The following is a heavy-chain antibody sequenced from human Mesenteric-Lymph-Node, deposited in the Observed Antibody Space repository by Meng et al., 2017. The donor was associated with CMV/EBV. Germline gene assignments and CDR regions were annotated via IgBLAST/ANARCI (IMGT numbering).Heavy chain of an antibody. CDR3: ARGLGATSINPYADC. D-gene: IGHD2-2*01. CDR2: ISYDGNNK. V-gene: IGHV3-30-3*01. CDR1: GLTFSSYA. Sequence: SGLTFSSYAMYWVRQAPGKGLEWVAVISYDGNNKYYAGSVKGRFTISRDNSKNTLYLQMNSLRVEDTAVYYCARGLGATSINPYADCWGQGTLVTVSS. J-gene: IGHJ4*02.